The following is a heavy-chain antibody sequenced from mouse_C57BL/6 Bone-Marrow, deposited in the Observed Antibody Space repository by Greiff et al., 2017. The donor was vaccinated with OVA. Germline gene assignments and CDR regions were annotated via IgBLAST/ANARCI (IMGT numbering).Heavy chain of an antibody. CDR2: INPNNGGT. D-gene: IGHD2-1*01. CDR1: GYTFTDYN. Sequence: VQLQQSGPELVKPGASVKIPCKASGYTFTDYNMDWVKQSHGKSLEWIGDINPNNGGTIYNQKFKGKATLTVDKSSSTAYMELRSLTSKDTAVYYCARREIYYGNYYAMDYWGQGTSVTVSS. V-gene: IGHV1-18*01. J-gene: IGHJ4*01. CDR3: ARREIYYGNYYAMDY.